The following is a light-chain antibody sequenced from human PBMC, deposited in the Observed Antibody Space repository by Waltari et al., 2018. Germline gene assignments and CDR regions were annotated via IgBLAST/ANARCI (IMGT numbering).Light chain of an antibody. CDR1: QGISSY. V-gene: IGKV1-9*01. CDR2: AAS. Sequence: IQLTQSPSSLSASVGDRVTITCRASQGISSYLAWYQQKPGKAPNLLIYAASTLQSGVPSRFSGSGSGTDFTRTISSLQPEDSATYYCQQLKAYPLTFGPGTKVDIK. J-gene: IGKJ3*01. CDR3: QQLKAYPLT.